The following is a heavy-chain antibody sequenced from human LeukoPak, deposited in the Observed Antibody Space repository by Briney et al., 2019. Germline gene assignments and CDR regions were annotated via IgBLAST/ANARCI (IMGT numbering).Heavy chain of an antibody. J-gene: IGHJ3*02. Sequence: SVKVSCKASGGTFSSYAIRWVRQAPGQGLEWMGGIITIFGTANYAQKIQGRATITSHKSTRTAYMELSCLRSEATTVYYCTGGGTVTAITLGAFDIGGQGTRDTVFS. CDR2: IITIFGTA. D-gene: IGHD2-21*02. CDR1: GGTFSSYA. V-gene: IGHV1-69*06. CDR3: TGGGTVTAITLGAFDI.